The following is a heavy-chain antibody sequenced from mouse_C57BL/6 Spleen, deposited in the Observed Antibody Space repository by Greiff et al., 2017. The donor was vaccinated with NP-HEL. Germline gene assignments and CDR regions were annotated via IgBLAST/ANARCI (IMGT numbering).Heavy chain of an antibody. CDR1: VSTFTDYY. CDR3: AREPNLDY. CDR2: INPNNGGT. Sequence: ISCQSSVSTFTDYYLHCVKPSHGTSLEWIGEINPNNGGTSYNQKFKGKATLTVDKSSSTAYMELRSLTSEDSAVYYCAREPNLDYWGQGTTLTVSS. V-gene: IGHV1-26*01. J-gene: IGHJ2*01. D-gene: IGHD6-5*01.